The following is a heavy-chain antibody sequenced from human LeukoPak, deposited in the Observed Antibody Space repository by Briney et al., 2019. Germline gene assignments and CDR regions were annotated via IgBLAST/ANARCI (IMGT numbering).Heavy chain of an antibody. V-gene: IGHV3-23*01. Sequence: GGSLRLSCAASGFTFTIYAMTWVRQAPGKGLEWVSTISSSGGTTHYADSVKGRFTISRDNSKNTLYLQMNSLRAEDTAVYYCANAPVYSSSWYGFYYWGQGTQVTVSS. J-gene: IGHJ4*02. D-gene: IGHD6-13*01. CDR3: ANAPVYSSSWYGFYY. CDR1: GFTFTIYA. CDR2: ISSSGGTT.